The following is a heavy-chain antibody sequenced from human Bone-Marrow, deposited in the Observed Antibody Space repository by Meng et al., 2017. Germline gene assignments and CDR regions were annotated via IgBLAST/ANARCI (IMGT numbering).Heavy chain of an antibody. CDR2: IHHSGTT. CDR1: GGSISSSHYW. D-gene: IGHD1-1*01. V-gene: IGHV4-4*02. J-gene: IGHJ6*02. CDR3: ATDSTTYGMDV. Sequence: QLPLQESGPGLVKPSGTLSLPCAVSGGSISSSHYWGSWVRQPPGKGLEWIGEIHHSGTTNYNSSLKSRVTVSVDKSKNQFSLKLTSVTAADTAVYYCATDSTTYGMDVWGQGTTVTVSS.